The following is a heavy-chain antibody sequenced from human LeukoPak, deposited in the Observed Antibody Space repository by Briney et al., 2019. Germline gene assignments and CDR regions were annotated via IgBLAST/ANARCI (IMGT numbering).Heavy chain of an antibody. J-gene: IGHJ2*01. CDR2: INSDGSST. Sequence: GGSLRLSCAASGFTFSSYRMHWVRQAPGKGLVWVSRINSDGSSTSYADSVKGRFTISRDNAKNTLYLQMNSLRAEDTAVYYCASGLDSSGYYGYFDLWGRGTLVTVSS. CDR3: ASGLDSSGYYGYFDL. V-gene: IGHV3-74*01. CDR1: GFTFSSYR. D-gene: IGHD3-22*01.